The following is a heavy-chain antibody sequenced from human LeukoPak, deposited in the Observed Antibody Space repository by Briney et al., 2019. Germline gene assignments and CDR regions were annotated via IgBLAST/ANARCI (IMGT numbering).Heavy chain of an antibody. CDR2: INSDGSST. CDR1: GFIFTTYW. V-gene: IGHV3-74*01. CDR3: TRDLVGATSDF. D-gene: IGHD1-26*01. Sequence: QSGGSLRLSCAASGFIFTTYWMHWVREAPGKGLVWVARINSDGSSTYYADSVKGRFTISRDNSKNTLYLQMNSLRAEDTAVYYCTRDLVGATSDFWGQGTLVTVSS. J-gene: IGHJ4*02.